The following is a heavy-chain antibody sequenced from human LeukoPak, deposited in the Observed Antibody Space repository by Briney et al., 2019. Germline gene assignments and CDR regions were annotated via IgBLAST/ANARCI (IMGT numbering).Heavy chain of an antibody. CDR1: GYTFTSYA. Sequence: ASVKVSCKASGYTFTSYAMNWVRQAPGQGLEWMGWINTNTGNPTYAQGFSGRFVFSLDTSVSTAYLQISSLKAEDTAVYYCAREVYDFWSGYYVYYYYMDVWGKGTTVTVSS. D-gene: IGHD3-3*01. J-gene: IGHJ6*03. CDR3: AREVYDFWSGYYVYYYYMDV. CDR2: INTNTGNP. V-gene: IGHV7-4-1*02.